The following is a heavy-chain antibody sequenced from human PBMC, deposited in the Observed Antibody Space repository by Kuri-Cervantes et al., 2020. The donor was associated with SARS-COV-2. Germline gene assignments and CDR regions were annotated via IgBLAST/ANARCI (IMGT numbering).Heavy chain of an antibody. CDR1: GFDFSTYS. Sequence: GESLKISCAASGFDFSTYSMNWVRQAPGKGLEWVSSIVGPSNSYIYYADSVKGRFTMSRDNAKDSLYLQMNSLRAEDTAVYYCARGVGYGDYTFDYWGQGTLVTVSS. J-gene: IGHJ4*02. CDR2: IVGPSNSYI. CDR3: ARGVGYGDYTFDY. V-gene: IGHV3-21*06. D-gene: IGHD4-17*01.